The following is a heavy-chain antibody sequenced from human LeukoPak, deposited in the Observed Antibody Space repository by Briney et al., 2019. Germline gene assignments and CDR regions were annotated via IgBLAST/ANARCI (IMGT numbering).Heavy chain of an antibody. CDR3: AKDHQSFLKRAVTGPDY. V-gene: IGHV3-30*02. D-gene: IGHD6-19*01. CDR2: IRSDGSNK. Sequence: PGGSLRLSCAASGFTFSSYGMHWVRQTPGKGLEWVAFIRSDGSNKYYADSVKGRFTISRDNSKNTLYLQMNSLRAEDTAVYYCAKDHQSFLKRAVTGPDYWGQGTLVTVSS. J-gene: IGHJ4*02. CDR1: GFTFSSYG.